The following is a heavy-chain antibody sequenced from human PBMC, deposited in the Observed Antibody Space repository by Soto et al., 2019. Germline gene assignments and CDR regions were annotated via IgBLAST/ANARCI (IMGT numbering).Heavy chain of an antibody. J-gene: IGHJ5*02. V-gene: IGHV1-8*02. D-gene: IGHD1-26*01. Sequence: ASVKVSFKASGGTFSSYAISWVRQAPGQGLEWMGWMNPNSGNTAYAQKFQGRVTMTRNTSISTAYMELSSLRSEDTAVYYCAREREGSGFDPWGQGTLVTVSS. CDR1: GGTFSSYA. CDR3: AREREGSGFDP. CDR2: MNPNSGNT.